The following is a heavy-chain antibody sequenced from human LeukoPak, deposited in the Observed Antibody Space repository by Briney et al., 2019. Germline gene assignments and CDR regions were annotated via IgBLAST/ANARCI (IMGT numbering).Heavy chain of an antibody. V-gene: IGHV1-18*01. D-gene: IGHD2-2*01. CDR1: GYTFTSYG. CDR3: AREGYCSSTSCRFLDY. J-gene: IGHJ4*02. CDR2: ISAYNGNT. Sequence: ASVKVSCKASGYTFTSYGISWVRQAPGQGPEWMGWISAYNGNTNYAQKLLGRVTMTTDTSTSTAYMELRSLRSDDTAVYYCAREGYCSSTSCRFLDYWGQGTLVTVSS.